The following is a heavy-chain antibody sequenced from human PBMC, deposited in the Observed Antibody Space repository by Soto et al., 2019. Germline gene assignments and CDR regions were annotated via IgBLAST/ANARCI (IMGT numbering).Heavy chain of an antibody. CDR1: GFTFSSYG. D-gene: IGHD3-3*01. V-gene: IGHV3-33*01. J-gene: IGHJ4*02. CDR3: AREADVAVYDFDY. CDR2: IWYDGSNK. Sequence: QVQLVESGGGVVQPGRSLRLSCAASGFTFSSYGMHWVRQAPGKGLEWVAVIWYDGSNKYYADSVKGRFTISRDNSKNTLYLQMNSLRAEDTAVYYCAREADVAVYDFDYRGQGTLVTVSS.